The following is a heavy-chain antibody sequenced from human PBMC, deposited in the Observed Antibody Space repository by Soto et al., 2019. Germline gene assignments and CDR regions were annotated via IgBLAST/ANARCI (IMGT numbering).Heavy chain of an antibody. CDR3: ASSYGSGYRAFDY. D-gene: IGHD3-10*01. CDR1: GDTFNFYS. CDR2: VNPILSMS. V-gene: IGHV1-69*02. Sequence: HVQLVQSGAEVKRPGSSVKVSCKASGDTFNFYSINWVRQAPGVGLESVGRVNPILSMSNYAQRFQGRVTMTADKSTSTAYMELRSLRSEDTAIYYCASSYGSGYRAFDYWGQGAPVTVSS. J-gene: IGHJ4*02.